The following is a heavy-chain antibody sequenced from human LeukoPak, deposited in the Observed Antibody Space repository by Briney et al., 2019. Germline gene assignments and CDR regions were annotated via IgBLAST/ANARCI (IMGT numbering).Heavy chain of an antibody. Sequence: ASVKVSCKASGYTFTGYYMHWVRQAPGQGLEWMGWINPNSGGTNYAQKFQGRVTMTRDTSISTAYMELSGLRSDDTAVYYCARTYDYGDYNDYWGQGTLVTVSS. CDR1: GYTFTGYY. CDR2: INPNSGGT. V-gene: IGHV1-2*02. J-gene: IGHJ4*02. D-gene: IGHD4-17*01. CDR3: ARTYDYGDYNDY.